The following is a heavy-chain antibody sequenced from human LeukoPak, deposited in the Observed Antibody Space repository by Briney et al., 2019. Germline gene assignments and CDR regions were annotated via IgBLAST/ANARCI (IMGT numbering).Heavy chain of an antibody. J-gene: IGHJ4*02. CDR3: AREYHNHVFDH. CDR1: GYTFATHP. V-gene: IGHV1-3*01. D-gene: IGHD2-2*01. CDR2: INGGNGVT. Sequence: ASVKVSCKASGYTFATHPIHWVRQAPGQRPEWMGWINGGNGVTKYSPEFQDRVTLTRDTSASTAYMELSTLTYEDTAVFYCAREYHNHVFDHWGQGTLVTVSS.